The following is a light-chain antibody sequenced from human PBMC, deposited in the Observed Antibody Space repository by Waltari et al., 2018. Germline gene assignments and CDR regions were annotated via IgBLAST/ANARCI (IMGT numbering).Light chain of an antibody. V-gene: IGKV1-33*01. J-gene: IGKJ3*01. Sequence: DFQMTKSPSSLSASVGERVTITCKASQDISNYLNWYQQKPGKAPKLLIYDASNLETGVPSRFSGSGSGTDFTFTISSLQPEDIATYYCQQYDNLPLTFGPGTKVNIK. CDR1: QDISNY. CDR2: DAS. CDR3: QQYDNLPLT.